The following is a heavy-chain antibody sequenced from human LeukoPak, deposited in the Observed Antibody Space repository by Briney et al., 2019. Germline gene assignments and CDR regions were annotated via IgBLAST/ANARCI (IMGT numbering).Heavy chain of an antibody. J-gene: IGHJ3*02. CDR2: IIPIFGTA. D-gene: IGHD2-2*01. CDR1: GGTFSSYA. V-gene: IGHV1-69*05. CDR3: ARDPGYCSSTSCYAFDI. Sequence: GSSVKVSCKASGGTFSSYAISWVRQAPGQGLEWMGGIIPIFGTANYAQKFQGRVTITTDESTSTAYMELSSLRSEDTAVYYCARDPGYCSSTSCYAFDIWGQGTMVTVSS.